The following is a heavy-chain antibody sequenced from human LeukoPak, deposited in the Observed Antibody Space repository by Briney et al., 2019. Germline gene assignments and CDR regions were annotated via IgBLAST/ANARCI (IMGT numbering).Heavy chain of an antibody. Sequence: ASVTVSCKASGYTFTTYGLHWVRQAAGQRPEWMGIIYTYDGSARYAQKFQGRVTMTRDTSTGTVYMELSSLSSDDTAVYYCARARAAAGAQYFQHWGQGTLVSASS. CDR1: GYTFTTYG. CDR2: IYTYDGSA. CDR3: ARARAAAGAQYFQH. J-gene: IGHJ1*01. V-gene: IGHV1-46*01. D-gene: IGHD6-13*01.